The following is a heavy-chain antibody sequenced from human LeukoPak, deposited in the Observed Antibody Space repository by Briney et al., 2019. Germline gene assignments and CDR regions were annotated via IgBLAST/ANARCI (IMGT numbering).Heavy chain of an antibody. J-gene: IGHJ6*02. V-gene: IGHV4-4*02. CDR2: IYHSGST. D-gene: IGHD3-9*01. CDR1: GGSISSSNW. CDR3: ARELRYFDWLSNYYYYGMDV. Sequence: SETLSLTCAVSGGSISSSNWWSWVRQPPGKGLEWIGEIYHSGSTNYNPSLKSRVTISVDKSKNQFSLKLSSVTAADTAVYYCARELRYFDWLSNYYYYGMDVWGQGTTVTVSS.